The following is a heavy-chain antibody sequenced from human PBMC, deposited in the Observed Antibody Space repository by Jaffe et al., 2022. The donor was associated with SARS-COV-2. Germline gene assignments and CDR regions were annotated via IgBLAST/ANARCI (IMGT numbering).Heavy chain of an antibody. CDR2: IKQDGSEK. CDR1: GFTFSSYW. Sequence: EVQLVESGGGLVQPGGSLRLSCAASGFTFSSYWMSWVRQAPGKGLEWVANIKQDGSEKYYVDSVKGRFTISRDNAKNSLYLQMNSLRAEDTAVYYCARRLSGSYTPVCGWFDPWGQGTLVTVSS. D-gene: IGHD1-26*01. V-gene: IGHV3-7*01. CDR3: ARRLSGSYTPVCGWFDP. J-gene: IGHJ5*02.